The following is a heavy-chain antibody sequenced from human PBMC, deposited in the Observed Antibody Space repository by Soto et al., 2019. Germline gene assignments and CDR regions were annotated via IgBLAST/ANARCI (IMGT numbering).Heavy chain of an antibody. Sequence: WGSLRISCAPSVFTVSSTYMSRVRQAPGKGLEWISIIYGGGSTFYADSVKRRFTISRDNSKNTLYLQMNSLRAEDTAVYYCARGVPITPGTFDYRGQGTLVTVSS. V-gene: IGHV3-53*01. CDR3: ARGVPITPGTFDY. CDR2: IYGGGST. J-gene: IGHJ4*02. D-gene: IGHD5-12*01. CDR1: VFTVSSTY.